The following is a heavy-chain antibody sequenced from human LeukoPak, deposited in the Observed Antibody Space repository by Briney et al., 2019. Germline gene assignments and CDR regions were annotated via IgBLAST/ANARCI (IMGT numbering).Heavy chain of an antibody. Sequence: PSETLSLTCTVSGGSISSYYWSWIRQPPGKGLEWIGYIYYSGSTNYNPSLKSRVTISVDTSKNQFSLKLSSVTAADTAVYYCARGQVLLWFGELLHNWFDPWGQGTLVTVSS. CDR1: GGSISSYY. D-gene: IGHD3-10*01. CDR3: ARGQVLLWFGELLHNWFDP. V-gene: IGHV4-59*12. J-gene: IGHJ5*02. CDR2: IYYSGST.